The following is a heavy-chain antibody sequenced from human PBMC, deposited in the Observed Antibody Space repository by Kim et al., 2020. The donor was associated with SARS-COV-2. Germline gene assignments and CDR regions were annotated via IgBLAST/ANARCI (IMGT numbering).Heavy chain of an antibody. V-gene: IGHV1-46*01. J-gene: IGHJ5*02. CDR1: GYTFTSYY. CDR3: ARDGARTVTTLITNWFDP. CDR2: INPSGGST. D-gene: IGHD4-17*01. Sequence: ALVKVSCKASGYTFTSYYIHWVRQAPGQGLEWMGIINPSGGSTSYAQKFQGRVTMTRDTSTSTVYMELSSLRSEDTAVYYCARDGARTVTTLITNWFDPWGQGTLVTVSS.